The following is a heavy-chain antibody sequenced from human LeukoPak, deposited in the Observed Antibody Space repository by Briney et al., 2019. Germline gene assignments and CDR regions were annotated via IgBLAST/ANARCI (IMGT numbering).Heavy chain of an antibody. J-gene: IGHJ4*02. CDR3: AKDGPIIVVVTTFDY. V-gene: IGHV3-23*01. D-gene: IGHD2-21*02. CDR2: ISGSGGST. Sequence: GGSLRLSCAASGSTFSSYAMSWVRQAPGKGLEWVSSISGSGGSTYYADSVKGRFTISRDNSKNTLYLQMNSLRAEDTAVYYCAKDGPIIVVVTTFDYWGQGTLVTVSS. CDR1: GSTFSSYA.